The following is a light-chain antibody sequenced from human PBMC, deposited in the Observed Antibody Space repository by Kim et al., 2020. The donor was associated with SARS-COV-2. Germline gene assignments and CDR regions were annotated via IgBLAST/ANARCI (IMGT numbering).Light chain of an antibody. Sequence: ETVMTQSPATLSLSPGEGATLSCRASQAVSTNVAWYRQKPGQAPRLLIYGASTRATGIPARFSGSVSGTEFTLTISSLQSADFAVYYCQQYNYWPRTFGQGTKLEI. CDR1: QAVSTN. V-gene: IGKV3-15*01. CDR2: GAS. CDR3: QQYNYWPRT. J-gene: IGKJ2*01.